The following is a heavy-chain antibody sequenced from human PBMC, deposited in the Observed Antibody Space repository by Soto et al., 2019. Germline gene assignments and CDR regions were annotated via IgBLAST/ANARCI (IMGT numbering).Heavy chain of an antibody. Sequence: GGSLRLSCAASGFTFSSYGMHWVRQAPGKGLEWVAVISYDGSNKYYADSVKGRFTISRDNSKNTLYLQMNSLRAEDTAVYYCAKDRHCSSTSCYYYYGMDVWGQGTTVTVSS. J-gene: IGHJ6*02. D-gene: IGHD2-2*01. CDR3: AKDRHCSSTSCYYYYGMDV. CDR1: GFTFSSYG. V-gene: IGHV3-30*18. CDR2: ISYDGSNK.